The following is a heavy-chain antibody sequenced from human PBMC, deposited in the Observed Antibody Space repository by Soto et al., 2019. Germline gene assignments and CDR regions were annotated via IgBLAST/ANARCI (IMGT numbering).Heavy chain of an antibody. CDR1: GFTFSSYS. Sequence: GGSLSLSCAASGFTFSSYSMNWVRQAPGKGLEWVSSISSSSSYIYYADSVKGRFTISRDNAKNSLYLQMNSLRAEDTAVYYCARVRGYDYGMDVWGQGTTVTVSS. J-gene: IGHJ6*02. CDR3: ARVRGYDYGMDV. V-gene: IGHV3-21*01. CDR2: ISSSSSYI. D-gene: IGHD3-10*01.